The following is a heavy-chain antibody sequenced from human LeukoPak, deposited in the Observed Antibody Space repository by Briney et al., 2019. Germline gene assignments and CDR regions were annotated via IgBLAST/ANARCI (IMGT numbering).Heavy chain of an antibody. D-gene: IGHD1-14*01. CDR3: ARDFTFIPTGLRPGYFDL. CDR2: IIPILGIA. J-gene: IGHJ2*01. CDR1: GGTFSSYA. V-gene: IGHV1-69*04. Sequence: ASVKVSCKASGGTFSSYAISWVRQAPGQGLEWMGRIIPILGIANYAQKFQGRVTITADKSTSTAYMELSSLRAEDTAVYYCARDFTFIPTGLRPGYFDLWGRGTLVTVSS.